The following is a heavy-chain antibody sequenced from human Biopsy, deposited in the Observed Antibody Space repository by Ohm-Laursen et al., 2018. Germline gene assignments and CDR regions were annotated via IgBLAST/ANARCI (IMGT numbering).Heavy chain of an antibody. CDR2: INHRGFT. CDR3: AKNLAVSSYPLDI. V-gene: IGHV4-34*01. CDR1: GGSLSGYY. J-gene: IGHJ3*02. Sequence: TLSLTCAVYGGSLSGYYWNWIRQSPGKGLEWIGEINHRGFTSNNPSLKSRVTISVDTSKNQFSLKLGSVTAADTAVYYCAKNLAVSSYPLDIWGQGTMVTVSS. D-gene: IGHD2/OR15-2a*01.